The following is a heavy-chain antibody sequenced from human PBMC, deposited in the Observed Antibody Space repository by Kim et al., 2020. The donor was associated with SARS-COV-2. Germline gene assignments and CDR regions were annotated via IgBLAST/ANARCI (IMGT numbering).Heavy chain of an antibody. CDR1: GFTFISYA. D-gene: IGHD3-9*01. Sequence: GGSLRLSCAASGFTFISYAMTWVRQAPGKGLEWVSVISGSGGSTYYADSVKRRFTISRDNSKSTLYLQMNSLRAEDTAVYYCAKHRYFPEVMGYYYGTDVWGQGTTVTVSS. CDR3: AKHRYFPEVMGYYYGTDV. V-gene: IGHV3-23*01. J-gene: IGHJ6*02. CDR2: ISGSGGST.